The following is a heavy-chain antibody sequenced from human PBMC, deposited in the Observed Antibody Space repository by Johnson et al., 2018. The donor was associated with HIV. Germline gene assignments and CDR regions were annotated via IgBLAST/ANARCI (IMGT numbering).Heavy chain of an antibody. Sequence: QMLLVESGGGVVQPGRSLRLSCAASGFTFSSYAMHWVRQAPGKGLDWVAVISYDGSNKYYADSVKGRFTISRDNSKNTLYLQMTSLRAEDTGVYYCARSMTTVTVAFDICGQGTMVTVSS. V-gene: IGHV3-30-3*01. CDR2: ISYDGSNK. J-gene: IGHJ3*02. CDR1: GFTFSSYA. D-gene: IGHD4-17*01. CDR3: ARSMTTVTVAFDI.